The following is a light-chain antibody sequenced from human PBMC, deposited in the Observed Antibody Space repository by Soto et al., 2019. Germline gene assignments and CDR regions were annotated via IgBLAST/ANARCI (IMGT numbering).Light chain of an antibody. CDR3: QSYDSSLSGSV. V-gene: IGLV1-40*01. J-gene: IGLJ3*02. CDR2: GNS. Sequence: AVVTQPPSVSGAPGQRVTISCTGSRSNIGAGYHVHWYQQLPGTAPKLLIYGNSNRPSGVPDRFSGSKSGTSASLAITGLQAEDEADYYCQSYDSSLSGSVFGGGTKVTVL. CDR1: RSNIGAGYH.